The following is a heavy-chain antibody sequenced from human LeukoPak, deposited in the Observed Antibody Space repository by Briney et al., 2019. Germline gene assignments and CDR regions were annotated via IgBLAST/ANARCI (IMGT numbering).Heavy chain of an antibody. CDR2: IYSSGST. CDR3: AGVRYGGTYDY. Sequence: SETLSLTCTVSGGSISSYYWSWIRQPAGKGLEWIGRIYSSGSTNYNPSLKSRVTISVDTSNNQFSLKLSSVTAADTAVYYCAGVRYGGTYDYWGQGTLVTVSS. D-gene: IGHD4/OR15-4a*01. J-gene: IGHJ4*02. V-gene: IGHV4-4*07. CDR1: GGSISSYY.